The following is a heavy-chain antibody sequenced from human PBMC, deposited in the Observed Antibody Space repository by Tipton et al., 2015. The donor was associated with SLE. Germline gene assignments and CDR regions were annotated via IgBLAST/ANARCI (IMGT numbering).Heavy chain of an antibody. CDR2: IYNSGNT. J-gene: IGHJ4*02. Sequence: TLSLTCTVSGGSISSGGFYWTRLRQHPGQGLEYIGHIYNSGNTYYSPSLNSRVTMSVDPSKMQFSLNLNSVTAAETALYFCARGVAERLGVNFWGQGSLVTDSS. D-gene: IGHD6-19*01. CDR3: ARGVAERLGVNF. CDR1: GGSISSGGFY. V-gene: IGHV4-31*03.